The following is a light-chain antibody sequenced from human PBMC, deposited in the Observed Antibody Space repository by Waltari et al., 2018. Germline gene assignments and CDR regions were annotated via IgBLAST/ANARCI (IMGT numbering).Light chain of an antibody. V-gene: IGLV1-47*01. CDR2: RND. CDR3: ASWGDGLSGPSVV. J-gene: IGLJ2*01. Sequence: QSVLTQPPSASGTPGQRVTISCSGRSSNIGTNYIYWYQQLPGTAPKLPIFRNDQRPSGVPDRFSASKSGTSASLAISGLRSEDEADYYCASWGDGLSGPSVVFGGGTKLTVL. CDR1: SSNIGTNY.